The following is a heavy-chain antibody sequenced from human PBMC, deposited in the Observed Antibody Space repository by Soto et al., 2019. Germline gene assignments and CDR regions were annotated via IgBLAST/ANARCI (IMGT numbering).Heavy chain of an antibody. Sequence: ETLSLTCAVYGGSFIGYYWSWIRQPPGKGLEWIGGINHSGSTNYNPSLKSRVTISVDTSKNQLALKLSSVTAAETAVYYCARGLITMIVVAGPYFAYWGQGTLVTVSS. V-gene: IGHV4-34*01. CDR3: ARGLITMIVVAGPYFAY. CDR1: GGSFIGYY. D-gene: IGHD3-22*01. J-gene: IGHJ4*02. CDR2: INHSGST.